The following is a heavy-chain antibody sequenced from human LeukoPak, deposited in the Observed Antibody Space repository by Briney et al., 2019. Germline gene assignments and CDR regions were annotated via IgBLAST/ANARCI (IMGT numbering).Heavy chain of an antibody. V-gene: IGHV3-48*03. CDR3: ARDRGYCSGGSCYRGWFDP. CDR2: ISSSGSTI. D-gene: IGHD2-15*01. Sequence: GGSLRLSCAASGFTFSSYEMNWVRQAPGKGLEWVSYISSSGSTIYYADSVKGRFTISRDNAKNSLHLQMNSLRVEDTALYYCARDRGYCSGGSCYRGWFDPWGQGTLVTVSS. J-gene: IGHJ5*02. CDR1: GFTFSSYE.